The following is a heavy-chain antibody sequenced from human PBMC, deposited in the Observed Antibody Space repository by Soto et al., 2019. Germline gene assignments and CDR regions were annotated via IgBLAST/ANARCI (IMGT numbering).Heavy chain of an antibody. V-gene: IGHV3-30-3*01. Sequence: QVQLVESGGGVVQPGRSLRLSCAASGFTFSSYAMHWVRQAPGKGLEWVAVISYDGSNKYYADSVKGRFTISRDNSKNTLYLQMNSLRAEDTAVYYCASDLGGLISAPLRLFDYWGQGTLVTVSS. CDR2: ISYDGSNK. CDR3: ASDLGGLISAPLRLFDY. D-gene: IGHD2-8*01. J-gene: IGHJ4*02. CDR1: GFTFSSYA.